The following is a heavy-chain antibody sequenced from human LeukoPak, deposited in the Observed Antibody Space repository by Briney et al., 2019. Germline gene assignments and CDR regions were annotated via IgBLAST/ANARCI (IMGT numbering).Heavy chain of an antibody. J-gene: IGHJ4*02. CDR2: IYPGDSDT. V-gene: IGHV5-51*01. CDR1: GYSFTSYW. CDR3: ARQYCSGGSCCALFQYYYDSSGYFFDY. D-gene: IGHD3-22*01. Sequence: AEALKISCKGSGYSFTSYWIGRARQMPGTRLEWMGIIYPGDSDTRYSPYFQGEVTISADTSISTAYMQWSSLKASDTAMYYCARQYCSGGSCCALFQYYYDSSGYFFDYGGQGTLVTVSS.